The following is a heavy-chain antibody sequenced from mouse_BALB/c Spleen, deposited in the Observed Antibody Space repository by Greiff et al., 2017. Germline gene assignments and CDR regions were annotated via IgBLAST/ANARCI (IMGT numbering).Heavy chain of an antibody. V-gene: IGHV2-2*02. CDR1: GFSLTSYG. CDR3: ARNRGYRDYFDY. J-gene: IGHJ2*01. D-gene: IGHD3-1*01. CDR2: IWSGGST. Sequence: VKLVESGPGLVQPSQSLSITCTVSGFSLTSYGVHWVRQSPGKGLEWLGVIWSGGSTDYNAAFISRLSISKDNSKSQVFFKMNSLQANDTAIYYCARNRGYRDYFDYWGQGTTLTVSS.